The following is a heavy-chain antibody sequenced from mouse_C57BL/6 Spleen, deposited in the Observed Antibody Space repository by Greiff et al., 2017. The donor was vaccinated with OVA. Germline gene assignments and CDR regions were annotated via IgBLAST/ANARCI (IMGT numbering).Heavy chain of an antibody. CDR2: IDPNSGGT. J-gene: IGHJ4*01. Sequence: QVQLQQPGAELVKPGASVKLSCKASGYTFTSYWMHWVKQRPGRGLEWIGRIDPNSGGTKYNEKFKSKATLTVDKPSSTAYMQLSSLTSEDSAVYYCARSPLITTVVATDYAMDYWGQGTSVTVSS. CDR1: GYTFTSYW. V-gene: IGHV1-72*01. CDR3: ARSPLITTVVATDYAMDY. D-gene: IGHD1-1*01.